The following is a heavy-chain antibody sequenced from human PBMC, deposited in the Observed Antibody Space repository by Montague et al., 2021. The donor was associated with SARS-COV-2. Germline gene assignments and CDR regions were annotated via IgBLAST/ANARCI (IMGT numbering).Heavy chain of an antibody. J-gene: IGHJ5*02. V-gene: IGHV4-34*01. CDR2: IKQSGRT. CDR3: ARHRNYGDHSLDNWFHP. D-gene: IGHD4-17*01. CDR1: GGSFGDDH. Sequence: SETLSLTCAVYGGSFGDDHWSWIRQPPGKGLEWIGDIKQSGRTNYNPSLKSRVTISVDTSKNQFSLKLTSVTAADTAVYYCARHRNYGDHSLDNWFHPWGQGTLVTVSS.